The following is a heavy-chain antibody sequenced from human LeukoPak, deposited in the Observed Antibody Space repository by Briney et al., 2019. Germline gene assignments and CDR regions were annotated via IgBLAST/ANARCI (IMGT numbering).Heavy chain of an antibody. Sequence: GRSLRLSCAASGFTFSSYAMHWVRQAPGKGLEWVAVISYDGSNKYYADSVKGRFTISRDNSKNTLYLQMNSLRAEDTAVYYCARDDSGYGMDVWGQGTTVTVSS. CDR2: ISYDGSNK. CDR1: GFTFSSYA. V-gene: IGHV3-30-3*01. D-gene: IGHD1-26*01. J-gene: IGHJ6*02. CDR3: ARDDSGYGMDV.